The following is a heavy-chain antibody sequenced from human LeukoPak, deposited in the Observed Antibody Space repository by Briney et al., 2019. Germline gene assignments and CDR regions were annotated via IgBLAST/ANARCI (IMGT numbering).Heavy chain of an antibody. CDR3: ARGTGILTGYYLDY. J-gene: IGHJ4*02. D-gene: IGHD3-9*01. Sequence: GGSLRLSCAVSGFTINNQAMHWVRQVPGKGLEWVAVISYDGSKKYYGDSVRGRFTISRDNSKNTLYLQMNSLRAEDTAVYYCARGTGILTGYYLDYWGQGTLVTVSS. CDR1: GFTINNQA. V-gene: IGHV3-33*05. CDR2: ISYDGSKK.